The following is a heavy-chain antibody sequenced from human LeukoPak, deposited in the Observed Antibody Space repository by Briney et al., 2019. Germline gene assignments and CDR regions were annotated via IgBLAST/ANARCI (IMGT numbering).Heavy chain of an antibody. D-gene: IGHD3-9*01. Sequence: GESLKISCKGSGYSFTSYWIGWVRQMPGKGQEWMGIIYPGDSDTRYSPSFQGQVTISADKSISTAYLQWSSLKASDTAMYYCARRDYDILTGYSYFDYWGQGTLVTVSS. CDR2: IYPGDSDT. J-gene: IGHJ4*02. CDR1: GYSFTSYW. V-gene: IGHV5-51*01. CDR3: ARRDYDILTGYSYFDY.